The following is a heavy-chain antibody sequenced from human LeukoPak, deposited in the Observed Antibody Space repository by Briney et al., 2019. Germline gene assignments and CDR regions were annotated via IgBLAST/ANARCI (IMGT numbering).Heavy chain of an antibody. CDR3: ASALGGQGGH. J-gene: IGHJ4*02. CDR2: IKNDGSST. D-gene: IGHD1-26*01. Sequence: SGGSLRLSCAASGFTFSRYWMHWVRQAPGKGLVWVSLIKNDGSSTTYADSVKGRFTISRDSAKNTPFLQMNSLRADDTAIYYCASALGGQGGHWGQGTLVTVSS. V-gene: IGHV3-74*03. CDR1: GFTFSRYW.